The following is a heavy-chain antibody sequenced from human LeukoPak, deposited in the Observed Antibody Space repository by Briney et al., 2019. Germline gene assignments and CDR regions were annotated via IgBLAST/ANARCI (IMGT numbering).Heavy chain of an antibody. Sequence: GRSLRLSCTASGFTFSSYGMHWVRQAPGKGLEWVAVIWYDGSNKYYADSVKGRFTISRDNSKNTLYLQMNSLRAEDTAVYYCARDHSSGWYSDYFDYWGQGTLVTVSS. CDR2: IWYDGSNK. D-gene: IGHD6-19*01. CDR1: GFTFSSYG. V-gene: IGHV3-33*01. CDR3: ARDHSSGWYSDYFDY. J-gene: IGHJ4*02.